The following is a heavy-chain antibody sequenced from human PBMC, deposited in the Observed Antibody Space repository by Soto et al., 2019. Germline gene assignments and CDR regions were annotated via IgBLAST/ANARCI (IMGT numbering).Heavy chain of an antibody. Sequence: GASVKVSCKASGYTFTSYDINWVRQATGQGLELMGWMNPNSGNTGYAQKFQGRVTMTRNTSISTAYMELSSLRSEDTAVYYCARGLYGSSWLYYYYGMDVWGQGTTVTVYS. CDR1: GYTFTSYD. V-gene: IGHV1-8*01. CDR3: ARGLYGSSWLYYYYGMDV. J-gene: IGHJ6*02. CDR2: MNPNSGNT. D-gene: IGHD6-13*01.